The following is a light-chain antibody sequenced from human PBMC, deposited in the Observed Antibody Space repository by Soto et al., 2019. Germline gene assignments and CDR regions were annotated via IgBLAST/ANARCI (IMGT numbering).Light chain of an antibody. CDR3: QHYDNLPLT. Sequence: DVQMTQSPSSVSASVGDRVTIACQASQTIYNYLNWYHLKPGKAPQVLILDASDLETGVPSRFSGSRYGTAFSLNINNLQPEDVGTYFCQHYDNLPLTFGGGTTVEIE. CDR2: DAS. J-gene: IGKJ4*01. V-gene: IGKV1-33*01. CDR1: QTIYNY.